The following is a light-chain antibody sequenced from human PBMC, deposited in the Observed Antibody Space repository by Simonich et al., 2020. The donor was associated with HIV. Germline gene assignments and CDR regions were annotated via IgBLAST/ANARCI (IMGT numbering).Light chain of an antibody. V-gene: IGLV3-25*03. J-gene: IGLJ2*01. CDR1: ALPKQY. CDR2: KDT. CDR3: QSADSSGTHRV. Sequence: SYELTQPPSVSVSPGQTARISCSGDALPKQYAYWYQQKPGQAPVGGMAKDTERPSVIPERFSGTSSGTTVTLTISGVQAEDEADYYCQSADSSGTHRVFGGGTKLTVL.